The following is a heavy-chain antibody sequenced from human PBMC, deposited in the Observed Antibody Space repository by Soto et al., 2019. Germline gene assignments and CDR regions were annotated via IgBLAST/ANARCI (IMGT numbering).Heavy chain of an antibody. D-gene: IGHD3-22*01. CDR3: ARDKERVITFPKYGMDV. V-gene: IGHV1-46*02. CDR2: INPSGGST. CDR1: GYTFNSYY. Sequence: GASLKVSCKASGYTFNSYYMHWVRQAPGQGLEWMGIINPSGGSTSYAQKFQGRVTMTRDTSTSTVYMELSSLRSEDTAVYYCARDKERVITFPKYGMDVWGQGTTVTSP. J-gene: IGHJ6*02.